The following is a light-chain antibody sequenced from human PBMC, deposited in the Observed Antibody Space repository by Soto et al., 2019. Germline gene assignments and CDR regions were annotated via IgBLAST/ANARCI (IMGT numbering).Light chain of an antibody. CDR2: DAS. V-gene: IGKV1-33*01. CDR3: QQYGSFPYT. Sequence: DLQMSQSPSSLSASVGDRVTITCQANEDINNYLNWYQQKPGKAPKLLIYDASILETGVPSRFSGSGSETDFTFTISSLQPEDIATYYCQQYGSFPYTFGQGTKLEIK. J-gene: IGKJ2*01. CDR1: EDINNY.